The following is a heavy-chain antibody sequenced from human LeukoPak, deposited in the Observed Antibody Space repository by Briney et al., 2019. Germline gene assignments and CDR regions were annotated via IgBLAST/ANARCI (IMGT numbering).Heavy chain of an antibody. Sequence: SETLSLTCTVSGGSISSSSYYWGWIRQPPGKGLGWVGSIYYSGSTYYNPSLKSRGTISVDTSKNRFSMKLSSVTAADTAVYYCARGGSMTTVPIDYWGQGTLVTVSS. J-gene: IGHJ4*02. D-gene: IGHD4-17*01. V-gene: IGHV4-39*07. CDR3: ARGGSMTTVPIDY. CDR1: GGSISSSSYY. CDR2: IYYSGST.